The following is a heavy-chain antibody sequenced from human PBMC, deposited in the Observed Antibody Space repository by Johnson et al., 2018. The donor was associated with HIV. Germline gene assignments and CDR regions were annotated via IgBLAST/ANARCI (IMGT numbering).Heavy chain of an antibody. D-gene: IGHD3/OR15-3a*01. J-gene: IGHJ3*02. V-gene: IGHV3-30*04. CDR3: ARDWDWGGAFDI. CDR2: ISHDGNNK. CDR1: GFTFNNFA. Sequence: QVQLMESGGGVVQPGRSLRLSCLVAGFTFNNFAMQWVRQAPGKGLEWAALISHDGNNKYYAGSVKGQFTISRDNSKNTLYLQMNGLRPVDTAVYYCARDWDWGGAFDIWGQGTMVTVSS.